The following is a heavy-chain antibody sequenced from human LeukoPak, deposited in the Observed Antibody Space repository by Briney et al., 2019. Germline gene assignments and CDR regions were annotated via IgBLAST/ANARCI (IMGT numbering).Heavy chain of an antibody. Sequence: ASVKVSCKASGGTFSSYAISWVWQAPGQGLEWMGRIIPIFGTANYAQKFQGRVTITTDESTSTAYMELSSLRSEDTAVYYCARGDYGDYVLPDYWGQGTLVTVSS. V-gene: IGHV1-69*05. CDR2: IIPIFGTA. D-gene: IGHD4-17*01. CDR3: ARGDYGDYVLPDY. J-gene: IGHJ4*02. CDR1: GGTFSSYA.